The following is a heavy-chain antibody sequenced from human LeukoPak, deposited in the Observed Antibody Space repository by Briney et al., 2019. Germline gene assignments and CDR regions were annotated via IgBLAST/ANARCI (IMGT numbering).Heavy chain of an antibody. J-gene: IGHJ4*02. CDR3: AREQWELYFDY. Sequence: ASVKVSCKASGYTFTGYYMHWVRQAPGQGLEWMGWINPNSDGTNYAQKFQGRVTMTRDTSISTAYMELSRLRSDDTAVYYCAREQWELYFDYWGQGTLVTVSS. V-gene: IGHV1-2*02. CDR1: GYTFTGYY. CDR2: INPNSDGT. D-gene: IGHD1-26*01.